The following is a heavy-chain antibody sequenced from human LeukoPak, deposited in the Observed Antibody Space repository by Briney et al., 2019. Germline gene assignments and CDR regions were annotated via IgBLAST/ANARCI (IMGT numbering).Heavy chain of an antibody. Sequence: SETLSLTCTVSGGSISSGGYYWSWIRQPPGKGLEWIGYIYYSGSTNYNPSLKSRVTISVDTSKNQFSLKLSSVTAADTAVYYCARTYYYGSGRPTWGQGTLVTVS. V-gene: IGHV4-61*08. CDR2: IYYSGST. CDR3: ARTYYYGSGRPT. D-gene: IGHD3-10*01. CDR1: GGSISSGGYY. J-gene: IGHJ4*02.